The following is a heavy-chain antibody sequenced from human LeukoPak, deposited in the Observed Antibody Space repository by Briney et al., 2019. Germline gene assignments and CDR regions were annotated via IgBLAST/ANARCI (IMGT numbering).Heavy chain of an antibody. Sequence: SGGSLRLSCAASGFTFSSYWMSWVRQAPGKGLEWVANIKQDGSEKYYVDSVKGRFTISRDNAKNSLYLQMNSLRAEDTAVYYCARDIGLNYDFWSGYPSPSYGMDVWGQGTTVTVSS. V-gene: IGHV3-7*01. J-gene: IGHJ6*02. CDR1: GFTFSSYW. CDR2: IKQDGSEK. CDR3: ARDIGLNYDFWSGYPSPSYGMDV. D-gene: IGHD3-3*01.